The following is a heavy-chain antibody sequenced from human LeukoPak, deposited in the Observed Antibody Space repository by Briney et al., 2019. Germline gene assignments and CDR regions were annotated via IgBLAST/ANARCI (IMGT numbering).Heavy chain of an antibody. CDR3: ARGRSRWFGELFDSPYYYGMDV. V-gene: IGHV1-18*01. Sequence: GASVKVSCKASGYTFTSYGISWVRQAPGQGLEWMGWISAYNGNTNYAQKLQGRVTMTRNTSISTAYMELSSLRSEDTAVYYCARGRSRWFGELFDSPYYYGMDVWGQGTTVTVSS. J-gene: IGHJ6*02. CDR1: GYTFTSYG. D-gene: IGHD3-10*01. CDR2: ISAYNGNT.